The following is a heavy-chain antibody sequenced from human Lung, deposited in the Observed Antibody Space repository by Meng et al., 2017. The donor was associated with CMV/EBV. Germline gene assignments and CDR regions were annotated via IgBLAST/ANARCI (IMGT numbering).Heavy chain of an antibody. D-gene: IGHD2-2*01. CDR3: ARTDVPAAGTPNRLDP. V-gene: IGHV4-30-4*08. J-gene: IGHJ5*02. Sequence: SETLSLXCTVSGASISRGYHYWSWIRQPPGKGLEWIGFIHYSGSSHYNPSLKSRVIISIDTSKNQFSLKLSSVTAADTAVYYCARTDVPAAGTPNRLDPWGLGXLVTVSS. CDR2: IHYSGSS. CDR1: GASISRGYHY.